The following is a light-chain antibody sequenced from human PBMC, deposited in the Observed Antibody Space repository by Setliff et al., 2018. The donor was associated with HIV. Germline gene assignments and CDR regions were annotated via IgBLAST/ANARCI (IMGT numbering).Light chain of an antibody. CDR3: SSYTGRSTFV. CDR1: SSDVGGYNY. J-gene: IGLJ1*01. CDR2: DVS. V-gene: IGLV2-14*01. Sequence: QSALTQPASVSGSPGQSITISCTGTSSDVGGYNYVSWYQQHPGKAPKVMIYDVSKRPSGVSNRFSGSKSGNTASLTISGLQAEDEADYHCSSYTGRSTFVFGTGTKVTVL.